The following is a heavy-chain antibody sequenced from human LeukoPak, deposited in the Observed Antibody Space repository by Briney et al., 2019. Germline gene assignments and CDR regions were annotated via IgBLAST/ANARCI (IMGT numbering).Heavy chain of an antibody. CDR3: SRQEASVHDY. D-gene: IGHD3-10*01. Sequence: PGGSLRLSCVASGFTFSDSHIHLVRQASGKGLEWVGHVRNKVDDNRTAYGASVKGRFTISRDDSKNTAYLQMNSLGTEDTAVYYCSRQEASVHDYWGQGTLVTVSS. CDR1: GFTFSDSH. J-gene: IGHJ4*02. V-gene: IGHV3-73*01. CDR2: VRNKVDDNRT.